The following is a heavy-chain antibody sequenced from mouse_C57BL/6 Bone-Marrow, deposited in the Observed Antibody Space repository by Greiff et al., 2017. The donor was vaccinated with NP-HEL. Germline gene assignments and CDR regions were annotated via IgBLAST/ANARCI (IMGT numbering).Heavy chain of an antibody. J-gene: IGHJ3*01. Sequence: VKLVESGPGLVQPSQRLSITCTVSGFSLTSYGVHWVRQSPGTGLEWLGVIWRGGSTDYNAAFMSRLSITKDNSKSQVFFKMNSLPADYTTIYYCATSGFAYWGQGTLVTVSA. CDR1: GFSLTSYG. CDR2: IWRGGST. CDR3: ATSGFAY. D-gene: IGHD3-1*01. V-gene: IGHV2-5*01.